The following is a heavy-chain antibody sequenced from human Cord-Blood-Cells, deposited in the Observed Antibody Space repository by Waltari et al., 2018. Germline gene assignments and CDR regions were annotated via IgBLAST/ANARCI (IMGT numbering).Heavy chain of an antibody. CDR2: IYYSGST. CDR1: GGSISSSSYY. V-gene: IGHV4-39*01. CDR3: ARRWSYSSGWYDRVGWYFDL. D-gene: IGHD6-19*01. J-gene: IGHJ2*01. Sequence: QLQLQESGPGLVKPSETLSLTCTVSGGSISSSSYYWGWIRQPPGKGLEWIGSIYYSGSTYYNPSLKSRVTISVDTSKNQFSLKLSSVTAADTAVYYCARRWSYSSGWYDRVGWYFDLWGRGTLVTVSS.